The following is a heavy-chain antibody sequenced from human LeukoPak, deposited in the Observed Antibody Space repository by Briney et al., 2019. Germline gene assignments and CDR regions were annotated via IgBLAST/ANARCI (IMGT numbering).Heavy chain of an antibody. J-gene: IGHJ6*02. Sequence: SETLSLTCTVSGGSISSYYWSWIRQPAGKGLEWIGRIYTSGSTNYNPSLKSRVTISVDTSKNQFSLKLSSVTAADTAVYYCARGPYYGSGSYSLSYYYYGMDVWGQGTTVTVSS. V-gene: IGHV4-4*07. D-gene: IGHD3-10*01. CDR3: ARGPYYGSGSYSLSYYYYGMDV. CDR1: GGSISSYY. CDR2: IYTSGST.